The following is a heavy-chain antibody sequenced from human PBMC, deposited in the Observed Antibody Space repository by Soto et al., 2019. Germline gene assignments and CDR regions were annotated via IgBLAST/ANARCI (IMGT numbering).Heavy chain of an antibody. J-gene: IGHJ5*02. CDR3: AGDFWSGYSSNWFDP. Sequence: QVQLVQSGAEVKKPGSSVKVSCKASGGTFSSYAISWVRQAPGQGLEWMGGIIPIFGTANYAQKFPGRVTITADESTSTAYMELSSLRSEDTAVYSCAGDFWSGYSSNWFDPCGQGTLVTVSS. D-gene: IGHD3-3*01. V-gene: IGHV1-69*01. CDR2: IIPIFGTA. CDR1: GGTFSSYA.